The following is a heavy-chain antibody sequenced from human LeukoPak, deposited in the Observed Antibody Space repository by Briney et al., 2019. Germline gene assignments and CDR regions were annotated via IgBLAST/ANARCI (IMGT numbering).Heavy chain of an antibody. V-gene: IGHV1-46*01. CDR1: GYTFTSYY. D-gene: IGHD3-22*01. CDR2: INPTGGST. Sequence: ASVKVSCKASGYTFTSYYMHWVRQAPGQGLEWMGLINPTGGSTGYAQKFQGRVTMTTDTSTSTAYMELRSLRSDDTAVYYCARDEGDDSSGYWNWFDPWGQGTLVTVSS. CDR3: ARDEGDDSSGYWNWFDP. J-gene: IGHJ5*02.